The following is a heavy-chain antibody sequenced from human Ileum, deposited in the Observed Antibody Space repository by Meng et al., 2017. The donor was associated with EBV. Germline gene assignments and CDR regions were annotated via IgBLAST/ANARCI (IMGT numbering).Heavy chain of an antibody. D-gene: IGHD3-16*01. CDR3: AHKPSGEDFFDY. Sequence: QNPLKEFEPTLVKPTQTITVTSGFVGFSLSTNGVGVGWISQPPGKALEWLALIYYDDYQRYIPSLKTRLTITRVTSKSQVVLAMTNMDPVDTATYYCAHKPSGEDFFDYWGQGTLVTVSS. CDR1: GFSLSTNGVG. J-gene: IGHJ4*02. CDR2: IYYDDYQ. V-gene: IGHV2-5*02.